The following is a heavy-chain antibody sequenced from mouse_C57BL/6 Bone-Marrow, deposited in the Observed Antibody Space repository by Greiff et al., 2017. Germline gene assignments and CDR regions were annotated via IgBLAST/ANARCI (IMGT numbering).Heavy chain of an antibody. Sequence: EVNVVESGGGLVQSGRSLRLSCATSGFTFSDFYMEWVRQAPGKGLEWIAASRNKANDYTTEYSASVKGRFIVSRDTSQSILYLQMNALRAKYTAIYYCASEADDGSSYWYFDVWGTGTTVTVSS. V-gene: IGHV7-1*01. CDR2: SRNKANDYTT. CDR3: ASEADDGSSYWYFDV. J-gene: IGHJ1*03. CDR1: GFTFSDFY. D-gene: IGHD1-1*01.